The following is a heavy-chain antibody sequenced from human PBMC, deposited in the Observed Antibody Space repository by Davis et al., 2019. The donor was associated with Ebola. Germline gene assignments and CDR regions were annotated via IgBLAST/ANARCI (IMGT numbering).Heavy chain of an antibody. CDR2: MYYSGST. Sequence: PSETLSLTCTVSGGSISSSSYYWGWIRQPPGRGLEWIGSMYYSGSTYYNPSLKSQVTISVDTSKNQFSLKLSSVTAADTAVYYCARHPDTDFDYWGQGILVTVSS. CDR1: GGSISSSSYY. J-gene: IGHJ4*02. CDR3: ARHPDTDFDY. V-gene: IGHV4-39*01. D-gene: IGHD5-18*01.